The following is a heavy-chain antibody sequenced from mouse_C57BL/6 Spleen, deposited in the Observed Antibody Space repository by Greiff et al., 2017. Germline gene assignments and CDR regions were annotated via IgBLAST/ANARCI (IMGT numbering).Heavy chain of an antibody. D-gene: IGHD3-2*02. CDR3: ARDGSSCYPAWFAY. J-gene: IGHJ3*01. V-gene: IGHV1-18*01. Sequence: VQLQQSGPELVKPGASVKIPCKASGYTFTDYNMDWVKQSHGKSLEWIGDINPNNGGTIYNQKFKGKATLTVDKSSSTAYMELRSLTSEDTAVYYCARDGSSCYPAWFAYWGQGTLVTVSA. CDR1: GYTFTDYN. CDR2: INPNNGGT.